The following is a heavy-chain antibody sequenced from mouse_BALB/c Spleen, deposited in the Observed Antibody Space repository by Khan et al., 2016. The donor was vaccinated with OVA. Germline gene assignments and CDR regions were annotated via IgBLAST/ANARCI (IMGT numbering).Heavy chain of an antibody. V-gene: IGHV3-2*02. CDR2: ISYSGTT. D-gene: IGHD1-1*01. CDR1: GYSITSNYA. Sequence: VQLKESGPGLVKPSQFLSLTCTVTGYSITSNYAWNWIRQFPGNKLEWMGYISYSGTTSYNPSLKSRISITRDTSKNQFFLQLNSVTTEDTATYYCARGNYYGYAMDYWGQGTSVTVSS. CDR3: ARGNYYGYAMDY. J-gene: IGHJ4*01.